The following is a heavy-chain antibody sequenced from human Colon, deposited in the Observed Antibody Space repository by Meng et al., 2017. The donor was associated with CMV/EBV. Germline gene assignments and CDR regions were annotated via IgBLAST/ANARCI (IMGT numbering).Heavy chain of an antibody. V-gene: IGHV1-18*01. CDR2: ISAYNGNT. Sequence: ASVKVSCKASGYTFTSYGISWVRQAPGQGLEWMGWISAYNGNTNYAQKLQGRVTMTTDTSTSTAYMELRSLRSDDTAVYYCASEFDYGDGVGWFDPWGQGTLVTVSS. CDR3: ASEFDYGDGVGWFDP. J-gene: IGHJ5*02. CDR1: GYTFTSYG. D-gene: IGHD4-17*01.